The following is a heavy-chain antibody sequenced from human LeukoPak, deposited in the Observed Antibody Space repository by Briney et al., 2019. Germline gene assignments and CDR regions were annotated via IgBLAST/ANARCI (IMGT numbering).Heavy chain of an antibody. CDR2: IYYSGST. V-gene: IGHV4-59*01. CDR1: GGSISSYY. D-gene: IGHD4-17*01. CDR3: ARGAPYGDFPFYYYGMDV. J-gene: IGHJ6*02. Sequence: PSETLSLTCTVSGGSISSYYWSWIRQPPGKGLEWIGYIYYSGSTNYNPSLKSRVTISVDTSKNQFSLKLSSVTAADTAVYYCARGAPYGDFPFYYYGMDVWGQGATVTVSS.